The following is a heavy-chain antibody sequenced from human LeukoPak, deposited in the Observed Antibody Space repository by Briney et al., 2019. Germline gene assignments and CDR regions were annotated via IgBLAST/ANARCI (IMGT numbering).Heavy chain of an antibody. Sequence: GGSLRLSCAASGFTFSTYGMNWVRQSPGKGLEWVSYISHTSSAIYYADSVKGRLTISRHNSKNTLYLQMNSLRAEDTAVYYCARVDSGSYSTWGQGTLVTVSS. CDR2: ISHTSSAI. J-gene: IGHJ4*02. CDR1: GFTFSTYG. CDR3: ARVDSGSYST. V-gene: IGHV3-48*01. D-gene: IGHD1-26*01.